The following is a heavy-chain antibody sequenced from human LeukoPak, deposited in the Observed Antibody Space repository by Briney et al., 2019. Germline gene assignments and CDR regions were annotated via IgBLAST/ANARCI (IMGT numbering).Heavy chain of an antibody. CDR3: ARTGNSDAFDI. Sequence: SETLSLTCTVSGGSISSYYWSWIRQPPGKGLEWIGYIYYSGSTYYNPSLKSRVTISVDTSKNRFSLKLSSVTAADTAVYYCARTGNSDAFDIWGQGTMVTVSS. CDR2: IYYSGST. J-gene: IGHJ3*02. CDR1: GGSISSYY. D-gene: IGHD3-9*01. V-gene: IGHV4-59*08.